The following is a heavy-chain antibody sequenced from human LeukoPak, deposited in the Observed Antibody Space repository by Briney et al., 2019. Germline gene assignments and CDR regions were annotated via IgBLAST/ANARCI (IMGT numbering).Heavy chain of an antibody. CDR3: AKGVGVSSGYYSSFFDY. CDR2: IIPIFGTP. CDR1: GGTFSSYT. D-gene: IGHD3-22*01. V-gene: IGHV1-69*13. J-gene: IGHJ4*02. Sequence: SVKVSCKTSGGTFSSYTISWVRHAPGQGLEWMGGIIPIFGTPHYAQKFQDRVTITADASTSTAYMELSSLRAEDTAVYYCAKGVGVSSGYYSSFFDYWGQGTLVTVSS.